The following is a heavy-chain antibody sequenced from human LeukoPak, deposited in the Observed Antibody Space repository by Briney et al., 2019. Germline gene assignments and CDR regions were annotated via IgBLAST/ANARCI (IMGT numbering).Heavy chain of an antibody. CDR1: GGSISSGGYS. CDR2: IYHSGST. CDR3: ARAETYYYDSSGYYWDAFDI. V-gene: IGHV4-30-2*01. J-gene: IGHJ3*02. Sequence: SETLSLTCAVSGGSISSGGYSWSWIRQPPGKGLEWIGYIYHSGSTYYNPSLKSRVTISVDRSKNQFSLKLSSVTAADTAVCYCARAETYYYDSSGYYWDAFDIWGQGTMVTVSS. D-gene: IGHD3-22*01.